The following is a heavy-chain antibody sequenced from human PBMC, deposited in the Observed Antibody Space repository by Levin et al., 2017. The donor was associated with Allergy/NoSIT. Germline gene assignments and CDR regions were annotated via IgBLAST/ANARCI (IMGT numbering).Heavy chain of an antibody. Sequence: LSLTCAASGFTFRSYSMNWVRQAPGKGLEWVSSISSSSSYIYYADSVKGRFTISRDNAKNSLYLQMNSLRAEDTAVYYCAREYLDFDYWGQGTLVTVSS. D-gene: IGHD2-2*01. CDR1: GFTFRSYS. CDR3: AREYLDFDY. V-gene: IGHV3-21*01. J-gene: IGHJ4*02. CDR2: ISSSSSYI.